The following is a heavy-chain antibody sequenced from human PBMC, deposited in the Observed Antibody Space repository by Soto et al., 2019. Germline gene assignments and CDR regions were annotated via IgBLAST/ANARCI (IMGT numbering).Heavy chain of an antibody. J-gene: IGHJ6*03. CDR2: IYYSGST. CDR1: GGSISSGGYY. Sequence: SETLSLTCTVSGGSISSGGYYWSWIRQHPGKGLEWIGYIYYSGSTYYNPSLKSRVTISIDTSKNQFSLKLSSVTAADTAVYYCARHSVLFGSGWHSYSTDVWGKGLPVTVFS. CDR3: ARHSVLFGSGWHSYSTDV. D-gene: IGHD3-10*01. V-gene: IGHV4-31*03.